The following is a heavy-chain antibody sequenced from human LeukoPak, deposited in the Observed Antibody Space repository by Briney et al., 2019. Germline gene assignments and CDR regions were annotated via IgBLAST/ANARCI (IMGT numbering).Heavy chain of an antibody. D-gene: IGHD2-2*01. CDR2: ISSESSYI. V-gene: IGHV3-21*01. CDR1: DFTFSTYS. J-gene: IGHJ6*03. CDR3: ARYCSSSRCLYYYHMDV. Sequence: GGSLRLSCAASDFTFSTYSMNRVRQAPGKGLEWVSSISSESSYIYYADSVKGRFTISRDDAKKSLYLQMNSLRADDTAVYFCARYCSSSRCLYYYHMDVWGKGTTVTVSS.